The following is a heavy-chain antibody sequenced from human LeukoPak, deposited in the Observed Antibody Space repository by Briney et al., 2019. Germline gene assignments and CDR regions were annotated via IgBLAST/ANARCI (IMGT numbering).Heavy chain of an antibody. CDR3: ARDPSSGGWFDP. CDR1: GFTFSSYG. V-gene: IGHV3-30*03. J-gene: IGHJ5*02. CDR2: ISYDGSNK. D-gene: IGHD6-19*01. Sequence: GRSLRLSCAASGFTFSSYGMHWVRQAPGKGLEWVAVISYDGSNKYYADSVKGRFTISRDNSKNTLYLQMNSLRAEDTAVYYCARDPSSGGWFDPWGQGTLVTVSS.